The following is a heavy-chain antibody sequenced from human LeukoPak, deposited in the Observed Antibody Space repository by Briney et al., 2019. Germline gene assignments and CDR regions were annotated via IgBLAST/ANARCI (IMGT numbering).Heavy chain of an antibody. CDR2: IYPGDSDT. Sequence: AGESLKISCKGSGDSFTSYWIGWVRQMPGKGLEWMGIIYPGDSDTRYSPSFQGQVTISADKSISTAYLQWSSLKASDTAMDYCARPLICSGSYPDYWGQGTLVTVSS. CDR1: GDSFTSYW. D-gene: IGHD1-26*01. V-gene: IGHV5-51*01. CDR3: ARPLICSGSYPDY. J-gene: IGHJ4*02.